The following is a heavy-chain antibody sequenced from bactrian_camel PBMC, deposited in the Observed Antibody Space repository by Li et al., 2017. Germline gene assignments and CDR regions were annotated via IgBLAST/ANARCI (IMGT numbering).Heavy chain of an antibody. J-gene: IGHJ4*01. D-gene: IGHD2*01. V-gene: IGHV3S1*01. Sequence: HVQLVESGGGSVQAGGSLRLSCAASGYTYNRNCMAWFRQAPGKEREGVARIATGSGNTYYADSVKGRFTISQDNAKNTVYLQMNSLKPEDTAIYYCAEARYSDYTRDINYWGQGTQVTVS. CDR2: IATGSGNT. CDR1: GYTYNRNC. CDR3: AEARYSDYTRDINY.